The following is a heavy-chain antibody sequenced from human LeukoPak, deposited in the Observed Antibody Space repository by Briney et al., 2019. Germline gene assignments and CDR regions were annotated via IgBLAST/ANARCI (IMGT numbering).Heavy chain of an antibody. D-gene: IGHD6-19*01. CDR3: ARQRQPSSGWQDY. Sequence: GESLKISCKGSGYSFTSYWIGWVRQMPGKGLECMGIIYPGDSDTRYSPSFQGQVTISADKSISTAYLQWSSLQASDTAMYYCARQRQPSSGWQDYWGQGTLVTVSS. CDR1: GYSFTSYW. CDR2: IYPGDSDT. J-gene: IGHJ4*02. V-gene: IGHV5-51*01.